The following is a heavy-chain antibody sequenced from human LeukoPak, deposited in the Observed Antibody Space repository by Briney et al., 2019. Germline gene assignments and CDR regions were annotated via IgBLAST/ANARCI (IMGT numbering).Heavy chain of an antibody. J-gene: IGHJ5*02. CDR3: ARVPRTYYDFWSGSNWFDP. CDR2: INHSGST. D-gene: IGHD3-3*01. V-gene: IGHV4-34*01. Sequence: PSETLSLTCAVYGGSFSGYYWSWIRQPPGKGLEWIGEINHSGSTNYNPSLKSRVTISVDTSKYQFSLKLSSVTAADTAVYYCARVPRTYYDFWSGSNWFDPWGQGTLVTVSS. CDR1: GGSFSGYY.